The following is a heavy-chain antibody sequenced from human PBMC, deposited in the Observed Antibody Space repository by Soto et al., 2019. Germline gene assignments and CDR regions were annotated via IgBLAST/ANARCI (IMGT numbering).Heavy chain of an antibody. CDR3: AQGRYDFWSAYYFDS. J-gene: IGHJ4*02. CDR2: ITWNRRDL. CDR1: GLNFDDFA. V-gene: IGHV3-9*01. D-gene: IGHD3-3*01. Sequence: PGGSLRLSCVGTGLNFDDFAMHWVRQAPGKGLEWVSGITWNRRDLAYADSVKGRFTISRDNARNSLYLQMDSLRDDDTALYYCAQGRYDFWSAYYFDSWGQGTLVTVSS.